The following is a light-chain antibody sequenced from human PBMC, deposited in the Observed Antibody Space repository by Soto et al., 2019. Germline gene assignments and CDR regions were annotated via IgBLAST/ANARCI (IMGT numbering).Light chain of an antibody. CDR1: QSVSSSY. V-gene: IGKV3-20*01. CDR2: GAS. CDR3: QQYGSSPSYT. J-gene: IGKJ2*01. Sequence: EIVLTQSPGTLSLSPGERANLSCRASQSVSSSYLAWYQQKPGQAPRLLIYGASSRATGIPDRFSGSGSGTDFTLTISRLEPEDFAVYYCQQYGSSPSYTFGQGTKREIK.